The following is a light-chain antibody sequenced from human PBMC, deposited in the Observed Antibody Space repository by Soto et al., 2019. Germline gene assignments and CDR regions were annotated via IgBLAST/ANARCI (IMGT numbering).Light chain of an antibody. V-gene: IGLV1-40*01. Sequence: QAVVTQPPSVSGAPGQRVTISCSGSRSNIRGGHGVHWYQQLPGTAPKLLIVGNSNRPPGIPDRFPGSKSGTSATLAITGLQAEHEAEYYCQAWDIGRGGVVFGGGTKLTVL. CDR1: RSNIRGGHG. J-gene: IGLJ2*01. CDR2: GNS. CDR3: QAWDIGRGGVV.